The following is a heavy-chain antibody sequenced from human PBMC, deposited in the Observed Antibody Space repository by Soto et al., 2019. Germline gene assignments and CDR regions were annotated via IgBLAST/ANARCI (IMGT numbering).Heavy chain of an antibody. CDR1: GGSISSGSYS. CDR3: AREDYGDYGGYFGY. D-gene: IGHD4-17*01. V-gene: IGHV4-30-2*01. Sequence: QLQLQESGSGLVKPSQTLSLTCTVPGGSISSGSYSWGWIRQPPGRGLEWIGNTYHSGNPYYNPYLTSRVTISVDGAKNRFSLKVRSVSASDTAVYDCAREDYGDYGGYFGYWGQGSLVTVSS. CDR2: TYHSGNP. J-gene: IGHJ4*02.